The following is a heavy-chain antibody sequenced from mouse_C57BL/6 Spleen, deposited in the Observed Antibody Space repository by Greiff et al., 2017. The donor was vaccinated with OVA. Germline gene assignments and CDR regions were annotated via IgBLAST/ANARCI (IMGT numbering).Heavy chain of an antibody. CDR2: ISYDGSN. V-gene: IGHV3-6*01. J-gene: IGHJ2*01. CDR3: ARAGGDFDY. Sequence: EVQLQQSGPGLVKPSQSLSLTCSVTGYSITSGYYWNWIRQFPGNKLEWMGYISYDGSNNYNPSLKNRISITRDTSKNQFFLKLNSVTTEDTATYYCARAGGDFDYWGQGTTLTVSS. CDR1: GYSITSGYY.